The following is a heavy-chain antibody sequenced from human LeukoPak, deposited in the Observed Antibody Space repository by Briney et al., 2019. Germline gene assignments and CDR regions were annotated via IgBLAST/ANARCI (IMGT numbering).Heavy chain of an antibody. V-gene: IGHV4-59*08. D-gene: IGHD2-15*01. CDR3: ARQTHYTPAFDY. J-gene: IGHJ4*02. CDR2: IHYSGGT. CDR1: GGSISSNY. Sequence: AETLSLTCTVSGGSISSNYWSWIRQPPGKGLEWIGYIHYSGGTNYNPSLKSRVTISRNTSKNQFSLKLTSVTAADTAVYYCARQTHYTPAFDYWGQGTLVTVSS.